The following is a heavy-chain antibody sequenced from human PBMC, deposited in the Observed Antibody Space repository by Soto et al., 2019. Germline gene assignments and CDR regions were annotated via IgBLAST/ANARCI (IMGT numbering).Heavy chain of an antibody. D-gene: IGHD1-26*01. Sequence: ASVKVSCKASGYTFTVYYMHWVRQAPGQGLEWMGWINPKSGGTMYPQKFQGRVTMTWYTSISTAYMALTRLRSDDTAVYYCARDLAKGGGSAGFDYWGQGTLVIVSS. CDR1: GYTFTVYY. V-gene: IGHV1-2*02. J-gene: IGHJ4*02. CDR2: INPKSGGT. CDR3: ARDLAKGGGSAGFDY.